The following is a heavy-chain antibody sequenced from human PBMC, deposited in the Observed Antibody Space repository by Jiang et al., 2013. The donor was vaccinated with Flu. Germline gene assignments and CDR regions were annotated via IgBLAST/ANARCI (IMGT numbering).Heavy chain of an antibody. CDR3: ARDNGIWPKRFDY. Sequence: GSGLVKPSETLSLTCTVSGDSVSFYYWSWIRQPPGKGLEWIGYIYYSGSTDYNPSLKSRLTISVDTSKSQCSLKLSSVTAADTAMYYCARDNGIWPKRFDYWGQGTLVTVSS. D-gene: IGHD3-3*02. CDR1: GDSVSFYY. J-gene: IGHJ4*02. V-gene: IGHV4-59*02. CDR2: IYYSGST.